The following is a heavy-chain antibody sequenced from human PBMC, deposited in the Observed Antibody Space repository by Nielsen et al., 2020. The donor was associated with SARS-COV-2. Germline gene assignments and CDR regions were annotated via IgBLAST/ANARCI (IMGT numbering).Heavy chain of an antibody. D-gene: IGHD4-17*01. CDR2: IKQDGSEK. V-gene: IGHV3-7*01. J-gene: IGHJ4*02. Sequence: GGSLRLSCAASGFTFSSYWMSWVRQAPGKGLEWVANIKQDGSEKYYVNSVKGRFTISRDNAKNSLYLQMNSLRAEDTAVYYCARGEALPLPTVTTHLGYWGQGTLVTVSS. CDR3: ARGEALPLPTVTTHLGY. CDR1: GFTFSSYW.